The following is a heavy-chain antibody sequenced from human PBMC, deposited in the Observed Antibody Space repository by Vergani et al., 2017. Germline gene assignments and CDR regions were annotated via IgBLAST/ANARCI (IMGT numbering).Heavy chain of an antibody. V-gene: IGHV4-61*02. CDR1: GGSISSGSYY. CDR3: ARQWLEDRYFDL. Sequence: QVQLQESGPGLVKPSQTLSLTCTVSGGSISSGSYYWSWIRQPAGKGLEWIGRNDTSGSTNYNPSLKSRVTTSVDTSKNQFPLMLSSVTAADTALYYCARQWLEDRYFDLWDRGTLVTVSS. D-gene: IGHD6-19*01. J-gene: IGHJ2*01. CDR2: NDTSGST.